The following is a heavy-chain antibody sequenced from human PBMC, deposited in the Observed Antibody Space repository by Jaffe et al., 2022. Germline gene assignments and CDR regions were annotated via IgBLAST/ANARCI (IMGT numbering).Heavy chain of an antibody. CDR1: GFTFDDYA. D-gene: IGHD6-13*01. CDR3: AKDISAAGTIDY. Sequence: EVQLVESGGGLVQPGRSLRLSCAASGFTFDDYAMHWVRQAPGKGLEWVSGISWNSGSIGYADSVKGRFTISRDNAKNSLYLQMNSLRAEDTALYYCAKDISAAGTIDYWGQGTLVTVSS. CDR2: ISWNSGSI. J-gene: IGHJ4*02. V-gene: IGHV3-9*01.